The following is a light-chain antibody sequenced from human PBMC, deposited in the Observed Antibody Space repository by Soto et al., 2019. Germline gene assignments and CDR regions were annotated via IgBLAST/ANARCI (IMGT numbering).Light chain of an antibody. CDR1: QSVSSSY. J-gene: IGKJ4*01. V-gene: IGKV3-20*01. CDR2: GAS. Sequence: EIVLTQSPGTLSLSPGERATLSCRASQSVSSSYLAWYQQKPGQAPRLLIYGASSRATDIPDRFSGSGSGTDFTLTISRLEPEDFAVYYCQQYGSSPRTFGGGTKVDI. CDR3: QQYGSSPRT.